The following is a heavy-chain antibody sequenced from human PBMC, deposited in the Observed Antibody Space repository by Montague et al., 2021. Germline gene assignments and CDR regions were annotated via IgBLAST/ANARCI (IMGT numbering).Heavy chain of an antibody. V-gene: IGHV4-31*03. CDR1: GGSISSGGFY. D-gene: IGHD2-15*01. J-gene: IGHJ4*02. CDR3: ARSGGYCSGGRCDTFDY. Sequence: TLSLTCSVSGGSISSGGFYWSWIRQHPGKGPEWIGSIDDSGSTNYNPSLKSRLTLSRDTSKNQVSLRLTSVTAAETAVYYCARSGGYCSGGRCDTFDYWGQGTLVTVSS. CDR2: IDDSGST.